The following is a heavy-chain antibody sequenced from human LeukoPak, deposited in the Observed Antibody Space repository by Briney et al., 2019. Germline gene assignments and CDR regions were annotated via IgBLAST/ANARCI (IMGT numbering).Heavy chain of an antibody. J-gene: IGHJ1*01. CDR1: GFTFSSYS. Sequence: GGSLRLSCAASGFTFSSYSMNCVRQAPGKGLEWVSSISSSSSYIYYADSVKGRFTISRHNDKNSLYLQMNSLRAEDTAVYFCARGGYQLLYVDFHHWRQGTLVTVSS. CDR3: ARGGYQLLYVDFHH. CDR2: ISSSSSYI. D-gene: IGHD2-2*02. V-gene: IGHV3-21*01.